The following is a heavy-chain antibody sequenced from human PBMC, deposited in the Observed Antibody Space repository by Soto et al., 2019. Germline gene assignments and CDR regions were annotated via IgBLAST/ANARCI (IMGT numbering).Heavy chain of an antibody. Sequence: GESLKISCQGSGYGFTTYWIAWVRQMPGKGLEWMGIIYPGDSDTRYSPSFQGQVTMSADKSISTAYLQWSSLKASDTAIYYCAIHNGTTTGMDVWGQGTTVTVSS. V-gene: IGHV5-51*01. CDR3: AIHNGTTTGMDV. J-gene: IGHJ6*02. CDR1: GYGFTTYW. CDR2: IYPGDSDT. D-gene: IGHD1-7*01.